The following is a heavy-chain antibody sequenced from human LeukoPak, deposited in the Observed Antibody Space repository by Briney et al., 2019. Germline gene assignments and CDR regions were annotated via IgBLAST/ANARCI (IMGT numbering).Heavy chain of an antibody. D-gene: IGHD3-22*01. J-gene: IGHJ4*02. Sequence: PGGSLRLSCAASGFTFSGSAMHWVRQASGKGREWVGRIRSKANSYATAYAASVKGRFTISRDDSKNTAYLQMNSLKTEDTAVYYCIRPYYYDSSGYYRLDYWGQGTLVTVSS. CDR3: IRPYYYDSSGYYRLDY. V-gene: IGHV3-73*01. CDR1: GFTFSGSA. CDR2: IRSKANSYAT.